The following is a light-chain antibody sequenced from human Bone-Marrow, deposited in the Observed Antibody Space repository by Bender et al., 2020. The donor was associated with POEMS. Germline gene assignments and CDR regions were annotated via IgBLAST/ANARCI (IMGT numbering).Light chain of an antibody. Sequence: SSVLTQPPSVSVAPGQTARITCGGNDIGSNSVHWYQQKPGQAPVLVVFDDSDRPAGIPERFSGSNSGNTATLTVSRVEAGDEADYYCQVWDSSSDAYVFGSGTKVTVL. CDR3: QVWDSSSDAYV. J-gene: IGLJ1*01. V-gene: IGLV3-21*02. CDR1: DIGSNS. CDR2: DDS.